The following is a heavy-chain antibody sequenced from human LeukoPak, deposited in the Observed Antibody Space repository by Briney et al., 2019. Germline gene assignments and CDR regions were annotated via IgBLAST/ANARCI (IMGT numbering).Heavy chain of an antibody. Sequence: ASVKVSCKASGYTFTGYYMHWVRQAPGQGLEWMGWINPNSGGTNYVQKFQGRVTMTRDTSISTAYMELSRLTSDDTAVYYCARGALVDTPLDPSDYWGQGTLVTVSS. V-gene: IGHV1-2*02. CDR1: GYTFTGYY. D-gene: IGHD5-18*01. CDR2: INPNSGGT. CDR3: ARGALVDTPLDPSDY. J-gene: IGHJ4*02.